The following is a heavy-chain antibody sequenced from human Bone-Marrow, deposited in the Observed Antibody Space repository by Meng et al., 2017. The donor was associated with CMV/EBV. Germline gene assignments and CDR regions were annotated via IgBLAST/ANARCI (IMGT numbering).Heavy chain of an antibody. D-gene: IGHD2-2*02. CDR1: GFTFSSYA. CDR2: ISYDGSNK. Sequence: GESLKISCAASGFTFSSYAMHWVRQAPGKGLEWVAVISYDGSNKYSADSVKGRFTISRDNSKNTLYLQMNGLRAEDTAVYFCARGRQIYCSSTSCYRGFDCWGQGTLVTVSS. J-gene: IGHJ4*02. V-gene: IGHV3-30*04. CDR3: ARGRQIYCSSTSCYRGFDC.